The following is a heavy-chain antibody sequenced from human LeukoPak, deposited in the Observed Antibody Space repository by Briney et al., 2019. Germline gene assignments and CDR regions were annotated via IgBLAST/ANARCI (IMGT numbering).Heavy chain of an antibody. V-gene: IGHV3-30-3*01. CDR1: GFTFSSYA. D-gene: IGHD2-2*01. J-gene: IGHJ4*02. Sequence: PGRSLRLSCAASGFTFSSYAMHWVRQAPGKGLEWVAVISYDGSNKYYADSVKGRFTISRDNSKNTLYLQMNSLRAEVTAVYYCARDPSRPHCSSTSCHSYYFDYWGQGTLVTVSS. CDR2: ISYDGSNK. CDR3: ARDPSRPHCSSTSCHSYYFDY.